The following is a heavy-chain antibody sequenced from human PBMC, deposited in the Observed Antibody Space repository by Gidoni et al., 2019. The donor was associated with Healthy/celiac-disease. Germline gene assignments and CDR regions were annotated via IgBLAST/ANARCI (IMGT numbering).Heavy chain of an antibody. CDR1: GFTFSSYS. V-gene: IGHV3-21*01. CDR2: ISSSSSYI. Sequence: EVQLVESGGGLVKPGGSLRLSCAASGFTFSSYSMNWVRQAPGKGLEWVSSISSSSSYIYYADSVKGRFTISRDNAKNSLYLQMNSLRAEDTAVYYCARARDPGYCSSTSCYEDYYYYMDVWGKGTTVTVSS. CDR3: ARARDPGYCSSTSCYEDYYYYMDV. J-gene: IGHJ6*03. D-gene: IGHD2-2*01.